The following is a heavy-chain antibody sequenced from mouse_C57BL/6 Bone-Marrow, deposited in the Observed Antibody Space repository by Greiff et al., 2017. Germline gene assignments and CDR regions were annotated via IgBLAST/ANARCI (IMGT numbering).Heavy chain of an antibody. CDR1: GFNIKDDY. V-gene: IGHV14-4*01. CDR2: IDPENGDT. J-gene: IGHJ3*01. Sequence: EVMLVESGAELVRPGASVKLSCTASGFNIKDDYMHWVKQRPEQGLEWIGWIDPENGDTEYASKFQGKATITADTSSNTAYLQLSSLTSEDTAVYYCYLTYDYGVAYWGQGTLVTVSA. D-gene: IGHD2-4*01. CDR3: YLTYDYGVAY.